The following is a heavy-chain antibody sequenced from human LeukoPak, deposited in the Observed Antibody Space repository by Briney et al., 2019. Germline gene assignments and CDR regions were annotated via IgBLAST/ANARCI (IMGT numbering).Heavy chain of an antibody. J-gene: IGHJ4*02. CDR2: IYYSGST. CDR3: ARRMAGTGYSSGLDY. Sequence: SETLSLTCTVPGGSISSSSYYWGWIRQPPGKGLEWIGSIYYSGSTYYNPSLKSRVTISVDTSKNQFSLKLSSVTAADTAVYYCARRMAGTGYSSGLDYWGQGTLVTVSS. V-gene: IGHV4-39*01. CDR1: GGSISSSSYY. D-gene: IGHD6-19*01.